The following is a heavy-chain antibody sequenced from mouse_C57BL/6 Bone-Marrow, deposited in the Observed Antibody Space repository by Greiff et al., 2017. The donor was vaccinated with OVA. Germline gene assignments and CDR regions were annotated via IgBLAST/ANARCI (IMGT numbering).Heavy chain of an antibody. D-gene: IGHD4-1*01. V-gene: IGHV1-19*01. CDR2: INPYNGGT. CDR3: ARKGTGTLFAY. CDR1: GYTFTDYY. Sequence: VQLQQSGPVLVKPGASVKMSCKASGYTFTDYYMNWVKQSHGKSLEWIGVINPYNGGTSYNQKFKGKATLTVDKSSSTAYMELNSLTSEDSAVYYCARKGTGTLFAYWGQGTLVTVSA. J-gene: IGHJ3*01.